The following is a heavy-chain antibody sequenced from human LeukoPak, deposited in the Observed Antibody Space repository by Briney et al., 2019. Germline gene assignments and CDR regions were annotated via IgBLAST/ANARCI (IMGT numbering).Heavy chain of an antibody. D-gene: IGHD1-14*01. CDR2: IRSIGTNT. J-gene: IGHJ4*02. Sequence: GGSLRLXCAASGFTFSSYGMQWVRQAPGKGLEWVAFIRSIGTNTYYADSVKGRFTISRDNSKNTLYLQMNSLRAEDTAVYYCATYTSSYFDYWGQGTLVTVSS. CDR1: GFTFSSYG. V-gene: IGHV3-30*02. CDR3: ATYTSSYFDY.